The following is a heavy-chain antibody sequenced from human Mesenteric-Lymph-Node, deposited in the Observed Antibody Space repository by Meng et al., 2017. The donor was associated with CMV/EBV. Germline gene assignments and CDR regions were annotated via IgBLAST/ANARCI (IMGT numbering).Heavy chain of an antibody. D-gene: IGHD3-10*01. CDR1: GYTLTAYR. Sequence: SCEDSGYTLTAYRMQWVRQAPGKGLEWMGWINPNRGGTNFAQKFQGRVTMTRDTSISTAYIELKSLRSDDTAVYYCARDHGGYFDSWGQGTLVTVSS. CDR3: ARDHGGYFDS. CDR2: INPNRGGT. V-gene: IGHV1-2*02. J-gene: IGHJ4*02.